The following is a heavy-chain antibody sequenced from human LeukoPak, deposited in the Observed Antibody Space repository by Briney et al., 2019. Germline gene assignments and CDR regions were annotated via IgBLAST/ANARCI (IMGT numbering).Heavy chain of an antibody. CDR2: IYYSGST. Sequence: SETLSLTCTVSGGSISSYYWNWIRQPPGKGLEWIGYIYYSGSTNYNPSLKSRVTISVDTSKNQYSLKLSSVTAADTAVYYCARHNYYDSSGYYPLGYWGQGTLVTVSS. J-gene: IGHJ4*02. D-gene: IGHD3-22*01. CDR3: ARHNYYDSSGYYPLGY. V-gene: IGHV4-59*08. CDR1: GGSISSYY.